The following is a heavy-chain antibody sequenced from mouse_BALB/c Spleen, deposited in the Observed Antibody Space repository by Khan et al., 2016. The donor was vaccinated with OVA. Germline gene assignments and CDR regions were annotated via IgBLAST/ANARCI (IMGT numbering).Heavy chain of an antibody. CDR1: GYTFTNYV. V-gene: IGHV1S136*01. CDR2: INPSNAGT. D-gene: IGHD4-1*01. J-gene: IGHJ3*01. CDR3: AREASSWDFSFPY. Sequence: VQLQQSGPELVEPGASVKMSCKASGYTFTNYVMHWVKQKPGQGLEWIGYINPSNAGTRYNEKFKGKATLTSDISSTTAYMELSSLTSEDSAVYYCAREASSWDFSFPYWGQGTLVTGSA.